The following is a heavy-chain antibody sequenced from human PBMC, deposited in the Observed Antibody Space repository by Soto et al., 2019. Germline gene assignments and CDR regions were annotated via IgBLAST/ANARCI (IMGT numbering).Heavy chain of an antibody. CDR3: ARGGYCSGGSCYSRRIRGGLDAFDI. J-gene: IGHJ3*02. CDR1: GFTFSSYS. CDR2: ISSSSSTI. V-gene: IGHV3-48*01. D-gene: IGHD2-15*01. Sequence: EVQLVESGGGLVQPGGSLRLSCAASGFTFSSYSMNWVRQAPGKGLEWVSYISSSSSTIYYADSVKGRFTISRDNAKNSLYLQMNSLRAEDTAVYYCARGGYCSGGSCYSRRIRGGLDAFDIWGQGTMVTVSS.